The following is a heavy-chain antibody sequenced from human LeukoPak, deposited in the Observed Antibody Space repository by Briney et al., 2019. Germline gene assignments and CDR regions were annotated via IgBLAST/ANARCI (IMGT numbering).Heavy chain of an antibody. J-gene: IGHJ4*02. Sequence: SETLSLTCSVSGVSISNYYWSWIRQPPGKGLEWIGYIFSRGSSNYSPSLKSRVIISVDTSKNQFSLKLSSATAADTAVYYCARARDSSGYYDLDYWGQGTLVTVSS. CDR1: GVSISNYY. CDR3: ARARDSSGYYDLDY. V-gene: IGHV4-59*01. CDR2: IFSRGSS. D-gene: IGHD3-22*01.